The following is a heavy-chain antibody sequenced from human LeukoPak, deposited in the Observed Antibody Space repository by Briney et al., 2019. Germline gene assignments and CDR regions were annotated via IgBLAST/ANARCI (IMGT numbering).Heavy chain of an antibody. Sequence: ASVKVSCKASGYTFTSYGISWVRQAPGQGLEWMGWISAYNGNTNYAQKLQGRVTMTTDTSTSTAYMELRSLRSDDTAVCYCARDGHLVVVPAAGTNYYYGMDVWGKGTTVTVSS. D-gene: IGHD2-2*01. CDR3: ARDGHLVVVPAAGTNYYYGMDV. J-gene: IGHJ6*04. CDR1: GYTFTSYG. V-gene: IGHV1-18*04. CDR2: ISAYNGNT.